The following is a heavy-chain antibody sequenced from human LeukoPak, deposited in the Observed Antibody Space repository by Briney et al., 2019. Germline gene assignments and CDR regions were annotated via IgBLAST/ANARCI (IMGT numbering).Heavy chain of an antibody. V-gene: IGHV1-69*06. CDR2: IIPIFGTA. J-gene: IGHJ5*02. CDR1: GGTFSSYA. D-gene: IGHD3-22*01. Sequence: SVKVSCKASGGTFSSYAISWVRQAPGQGLEWMGGIIPIFGTANYAQKFQGRVTITADKSTSTAYMELSSLRSEDTAVYYCARSYYDSSGSNWFDPWGREPWSPSPQ. CDR3: ARSYYDSSGSNWFDP.